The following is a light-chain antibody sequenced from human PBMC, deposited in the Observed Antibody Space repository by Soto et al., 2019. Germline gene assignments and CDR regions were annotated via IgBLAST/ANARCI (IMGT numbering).Light chain of an antibody. CDR3: EQYDSYPLT. Sequence: DAQMTHSPSTLSAFVGDRVTISCRASESSDNLLAWYQQKPGKAPKILIYDVSTLESGVPSRFRGRGSGTEFTLTICRLRPADFATYYCEQYDSYPLTFGGGTKV. V-gene: IGKV1-5*01. J-gene: IGKJ4*02. CDR1: ESSDNL. CDR2: DVS.